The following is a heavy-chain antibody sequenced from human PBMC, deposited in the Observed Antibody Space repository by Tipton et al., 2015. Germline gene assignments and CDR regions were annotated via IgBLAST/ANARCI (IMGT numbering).Heavy chain of an antibody. CDR2: IYWSGRT. J-gene: IGHJ4*02. V-gene: IGHV4-59*11. CDR1: GGSIRNHY. D-gene: IGHD4-23*01. CDR3: ARARGRHGGLFDS. Sequence: TLSLTCTLSGGSIRNHYWTWIRQPPGKGLEWIGIIYWSGRTNYNPSLKSRVTISVDTSKTQFSLKMSSVTASDTAVYYCARARGRHGGLFDSWGQGILVTVSS.